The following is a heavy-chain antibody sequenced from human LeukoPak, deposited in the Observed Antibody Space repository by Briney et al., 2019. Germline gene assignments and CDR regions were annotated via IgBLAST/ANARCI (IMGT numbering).Heavy chain of an antibody. CDR1: GFTFGDYA. J-gene: IGHJ6*04. V-gene: IGHV3-49*04. CDR3: TRDNNGWSGEPGMDV. CDR2: IRSKDYSGTT. Sequence: PGRSLRLSCTASGFTFGDYAMSWVRQAPGKGLEWVGFIRSKDYSGTTEYAASVKGRFTISRDDSKSIAYLQMNSLKTEDTAMYYCTRDNNGWSGEPGMDVWGKGTTVTVSS. D-gene: IGHD3-10*01.